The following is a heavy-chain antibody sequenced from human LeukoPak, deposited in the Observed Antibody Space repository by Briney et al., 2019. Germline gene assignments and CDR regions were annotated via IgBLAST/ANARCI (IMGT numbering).Heavy chain of an antibody. D-gene: IGHD4-17*01. Sequence: GGSLRLSCAASGFTFSSYGMHWVRQAPGKGLEWVAFIRYDGSNKYYANSVKGRFTISRDNSKNTLYLQMNNLRAEDTAVYYCARDWRPYGDYVEDYFDYWGQGTLVTVSS. CDR1: GFTFSSYG. CDR3: ARDWRPYGDYVEDYFDY. CDR2: IRYDGSNK. J-gene: IGHJ4*02. V-gene: IGHV3-30*02.